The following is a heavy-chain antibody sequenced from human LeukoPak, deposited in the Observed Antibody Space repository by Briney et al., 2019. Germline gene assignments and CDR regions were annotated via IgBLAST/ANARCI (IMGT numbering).Heavy chain of an antibody. CDR1: GYTFTSYA. V-gene: IGHV7-4-1*02. CDR3: ARGQDSSGWYYFDY. CDR2: INTNTGNP. J-gene: IGHJ4*02. Sequence: ASVKVSCKASGYTFTSYAMNWVRQAPGQGLEWMGWINTNTGNPTYAQCFTGRFVFSLDTSVSTAYLQISSLKAEDTAVYYCARGQDSSGWYYFDYWGQGTLVTVSS. D-gene: IGHD6-19*01.